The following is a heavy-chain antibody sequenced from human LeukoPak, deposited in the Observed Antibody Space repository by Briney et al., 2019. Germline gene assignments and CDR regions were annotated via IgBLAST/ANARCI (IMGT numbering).Heavy chain of an antibody. D-gene: IGHD5-18*01. CDR3: AAMSGYSYGYGFDY. Sequence: SETLSLTSTVSGGSISSGGYYWSWIRQHPGKGLEWIGYIYYSGSTYYNPSLKSRVTISVDTSKNQFSLKLSSVTAADTAVYYCAAMSGYSYGYGFDYWGQGTLVTVSS. CDR2: IYYSGST. CDR1: GGSISSGGYY. V-gene: IGHV4-31*03. J-gene: IGHJ4*02.